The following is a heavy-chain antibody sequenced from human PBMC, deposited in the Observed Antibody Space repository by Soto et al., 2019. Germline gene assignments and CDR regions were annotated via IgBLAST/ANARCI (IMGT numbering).Heavy chain of an antibody. CDR3: TRAAIDMHY. Sequence: GASVKVSCKASGYTFTSNYMHWVRQAPGQGLEWMGIINPSDGGTSYAQKFQGRITMTRDTSASTVYMDLSSLRSEDTAVYYCTRAAIDMHYWGPGLLLTGST. J-gene: IGHJ4*02. D-gene: IGHD2-2*02. V-gene: IGHV1-46*01. CDR1: GYTFTSNY. CDR2: INPSDGGT.